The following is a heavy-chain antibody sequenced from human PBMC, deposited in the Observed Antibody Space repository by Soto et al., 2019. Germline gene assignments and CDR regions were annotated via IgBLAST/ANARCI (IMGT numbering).Heavy chain of an antibody. V-gene: IGHV3-30*04. CDR3: ARAGCDGGRCYTLVGLRYGMDV. CDR1: VSTFSSYA. D-gene: IGHD2-15*01. Sequence: QVQLVESGGGVVQPGRSLRLSCAASVSTFSSYAMNWVRQAPGKGLEWVAIISYDGNNKYYADSVKGRFTISRDNSKNTLYLQMNSLRAEDTAVYYCARAGCDGGRCYTLVGLRYGMDVWGQGTTVTVSS. J-gene: IGHJ6*02. CDR2: ISYDGNNK.